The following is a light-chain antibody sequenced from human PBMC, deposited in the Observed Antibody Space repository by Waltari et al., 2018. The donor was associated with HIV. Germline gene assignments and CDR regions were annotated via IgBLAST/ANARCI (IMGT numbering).Light chain of an antibody. CDR1: DSEFGLYIF. J-gene: IGLJ3*02. CDR2: DVD. CDR3: ASFTGDKTLL. Sequence: SAVTQPASVSGLPGPSITISFSGDDSEFGLYIFVSWYQQHPGKLPRLILYDVDSRASGISARFSGSKSGHTASLHISGLRAEDEADYYCASFTGDKTLLFGGGTKVTVL. V-gene: IGLV2-14*03.